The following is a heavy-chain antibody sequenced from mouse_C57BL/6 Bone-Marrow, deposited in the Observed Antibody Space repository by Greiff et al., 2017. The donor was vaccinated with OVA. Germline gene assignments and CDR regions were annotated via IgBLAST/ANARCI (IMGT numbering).Heavy chain of an antibody. CDR1: GFTFSSYA. V-gene: IGHV5-9-1*02. J-gene: IGHJ1*03. Sequence: EVKLMESGAGLVKPGGSLKLSCAASGFTFSSYAMSWVRQTPEKRLEWVAYISSGGDYIYYAATVKGRFTIYRDNARNTLYLQMSSLKSEDTAMYYCTRDRYYSSSSYGWYFDVWGTGTTVTFSS. CDR2: ISSGGDYI. D-gene: IGHD1-1*01. CDR3: TRDRYYSSSSYGWYFDV.